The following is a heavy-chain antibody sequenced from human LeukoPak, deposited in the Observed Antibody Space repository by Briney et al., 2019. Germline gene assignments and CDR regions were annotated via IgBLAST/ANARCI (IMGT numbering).Heavy chain of an antibody. CDR2: ISSSGSTI. J-gene: IGHJ5*02. Sequence: PGGPLRLSCAASGFTFSSYEMNWVRQAPGKGLEWVSYISSSGSTIYYADSVKGRFTISRDNAKNSLYLQMNSLRAEDTAVYYCAAAGPYHWFDPWGQGTLVTVSS. D-gene: IGHD6-25*01. CDR3: AAAGPYHWFDP. V-gene: IGHV3-48*03. CDR1: GFTFSSYE.